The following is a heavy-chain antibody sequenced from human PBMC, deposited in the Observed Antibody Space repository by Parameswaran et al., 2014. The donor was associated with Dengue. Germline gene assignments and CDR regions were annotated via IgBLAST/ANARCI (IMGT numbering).Heavy chain of an antibody. J-gene: IGHJ3*02. CDR3: ARLGRWLQYAFDI. V-gene: IGHV4-39*01. D-gene: IGHD5-24*01. CDR2: IYYSGST. Sequence: PGRGLEWIGSIYYSGSTYYTSSLKSRVTISVDMSKNQFSLQLSSVTAADTAVYYCARLGRWLQYAFDIWGQGTMVTVSS.